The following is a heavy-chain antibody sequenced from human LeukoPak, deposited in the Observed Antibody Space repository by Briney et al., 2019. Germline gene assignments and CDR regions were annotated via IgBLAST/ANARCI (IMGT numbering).Heavy chain of an antibody. CDR1: GGSISSYY. V-gene: IGHV4-59*01. CDR2: IYYSGST. CDR3: ARDKSSSFDY. J-gene: IGHJ4*02. Sequence: SETLSLTCTVSGGSISSYYWSWIRQPPGKGLEWIGHIYYSGSTNYNPSLKSRVTISVDTSKNQFSLKLSSVTAADTAVYYCARDKSSSFDYWGQGTLVTVSS. D-gene: IGHD6-6*01.